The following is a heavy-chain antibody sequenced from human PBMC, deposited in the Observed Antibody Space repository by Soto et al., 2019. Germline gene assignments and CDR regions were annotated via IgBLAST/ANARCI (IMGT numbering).Heavy chain of an antibody. CDR1: GFTFDDYT. CDR3: AKDAGVYDSSGYLDY. Sequence: GGSLRLSCAASGFTFDDYTMHWVRQAPGKGLEWVSLISWDGGSTYYADSVKGRFTISRDNSKNSLYLQMNSLRTEDTALYYCAKDAGVYDSSGYLDYWGQGTLVTVSS. J-gene: IGHJ4*02. CDR2: ISWDGGST. D-gene: IGHD3-22*01. V-gene: IGHV3-43*01.